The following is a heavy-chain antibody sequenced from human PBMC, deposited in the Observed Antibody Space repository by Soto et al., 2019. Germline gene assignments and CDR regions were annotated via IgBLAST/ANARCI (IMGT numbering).Heavy chain of an antibody. D-gene: IGHD6-19*01. CDR1: GGSFSGYY. CDR2: INHSGST. CDR3: ARGRVVWAAGKAVAGSPSRRSPYYYYGMDV. J-gene: IGHJ6*02. V-gene: IGHV4-34*01. Sequence: QVQLQQWGAGLLKPSETLSLTCAVYGGSFSGYYWSWIRQPPGKGLEWIGEINHSGSTNYNPYLKSRVTKAVDTSKNQFSLKLSAVTAADTAVYYCARGRVVWAAGKAVAGSPSRRSPYYYYGMDVWGQGTTVTVSS.